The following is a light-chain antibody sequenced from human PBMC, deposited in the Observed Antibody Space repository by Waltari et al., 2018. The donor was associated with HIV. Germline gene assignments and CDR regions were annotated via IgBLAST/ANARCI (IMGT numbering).Light chain of an antibody. V-gene: IGLV6-57*01. Sequence: SDSPGKTVTISCTRNSGSIASNSVQWYQRRPGSSPTTVIFDHSQRPSGVSDRFSASIDTSSNSASLTIVGLKTEDEGDFFCHSYDSDNQIFGGGTKLTVL. CDR3: HSYDSDNQI. CDR2: DHS. J-gene: IGLJ2*01. CDR1: SGSIASNS.